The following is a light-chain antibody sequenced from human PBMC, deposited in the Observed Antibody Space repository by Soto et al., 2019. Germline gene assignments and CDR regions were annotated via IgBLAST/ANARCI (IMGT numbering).Light chain of an antibody. CDR2: DAS. CDR3: VQRTTWPWT. V-gene: IGKV3-11*01. CDR1: QSVSVH. Sequence: EIVLTQSPGTLSLSPGERATLSCRASQSVSVHLAWYQQKPGQAPRLLIYDASNRATGIPARFSGIGSGTDFTLTISRLEPEDFAVYHCVQRTTWPWTCGQGSKVEIK. J-gene: IGKJ1*01.